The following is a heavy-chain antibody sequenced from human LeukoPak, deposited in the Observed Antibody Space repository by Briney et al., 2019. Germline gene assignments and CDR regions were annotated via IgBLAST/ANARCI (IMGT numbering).Heavy chain of an antibody. J-gene: IGHJ4*02. V-gene: IGHV3-21*04. D-gene: IGHD5-12*01. Sequence: GGSLRLSCAASGFTFSSYSMNWVRQAPGKGLEWVSSISSSSNYIYYADSVKGRFTISRDNAKNSLNLQMNSLRAEDTAVYYCAKGEIVATIFDYWGQGTLVTVSS. CDR1: GFTFSSYS. CDR3: AKGEIVATIFDY. CDR2: ISSSSNYI.